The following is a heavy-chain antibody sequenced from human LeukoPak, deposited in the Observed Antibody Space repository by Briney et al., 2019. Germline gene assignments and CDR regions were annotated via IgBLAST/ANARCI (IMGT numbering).Heavy chain of an antibody. J-gene: IGHJ6*03. CDR3: AKDAYGGATFFCYMDV. CDR2: ISWNSGNI. D-gene: IGHD2/OR15-2a*01. Sequence: GRSLRLSCAGSGFTFDDYAMHWVRHTPGKGLEWVSGISWNSGNIAYADFVGGRFTISRDNAKNSLSLQMNSLSDEDTAVYYCAKDAYGGATFFCYMDVWGKGTTVTVSS. CDR1: GFTFDDYA. V-gene: IGHV3-9*01.